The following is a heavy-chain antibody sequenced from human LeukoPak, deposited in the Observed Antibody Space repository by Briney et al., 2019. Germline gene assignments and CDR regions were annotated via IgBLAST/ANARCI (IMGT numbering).Heavy chain of an antibody. CDR1: GGSISSYY. V-gene: IGHV4-59*01. CDR2: IYYSGST. CDR3: ARDRYSSGWQHYYYMDV. Sequence: PSETLSLTCTVSGGSISSYYWSWIRQPPGKGLEWIGYIYYSGSTNYNPSPKSRVTISVDTSKNQFSLKLSSVTAADTAVYYCARDRYSSGWQHYYYMDVWGKGTTVTVSS. D-gene: IGHD6-19*01. J-gene: IGHJ6*03.